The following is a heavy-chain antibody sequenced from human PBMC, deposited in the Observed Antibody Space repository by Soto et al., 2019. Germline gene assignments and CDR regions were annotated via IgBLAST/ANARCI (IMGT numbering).Heavy chain of an antibody. J-gene: IGHJ4*02. CDR1: GFTFSSYS. Sequence: GGSLRLSCAVSGFTFSSYSMNWVRQAPGKGLEWVSYISTSGNTIYYADPVKGRFTISRDNAKNSLYLQMNSLRAEDTAVYYCARGRYCSGGNCYHDKWGQGTLVTVSS. CDR3: ARGRYCSGGNCYHDK. D-gene: IGHD2-15*01. CDR2: ISTSGNTI. V-gene: IGHV3-48*01.